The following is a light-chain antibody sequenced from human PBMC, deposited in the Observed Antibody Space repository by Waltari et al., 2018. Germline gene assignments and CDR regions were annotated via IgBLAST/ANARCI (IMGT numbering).Light chain of an antibody. CDR3: SMYMGSGVWV. Sequence: QTVVTQEQSLSVSPGGTVTHTCAFSSGSVSSTSYPTWYQQTPGQPPRTLVYKGISRSSGVPDRFSGSILGNTAALTITGAQADDESDYYCSMYMGSGVWVFGGGTKLTVL. V-gene: IGLV8-61*01. CDR2: KGI. J-gene: IGLJ3*02. CDR1: SGSVSSTSY.